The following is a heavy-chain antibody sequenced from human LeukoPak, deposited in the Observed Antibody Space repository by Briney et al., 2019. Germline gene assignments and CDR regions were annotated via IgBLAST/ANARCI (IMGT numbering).Heavy chain of an antibody. CDR3: ARESGYYDSSGYYLYYFDY. D-gene: IGHD3-22*01. J-gene: IGHJ4*02. CDR2: IYSGGST. V-gene: IGHV3-53*05. CDR1: GFTVSSNY. Sequence: GGSLRLSCAASGFTVSSNYMSWVRQAPGKGLEWVSVIYSGGSTYYADSVKGRFTISRDNSKNTLYLQMNSLRAEDTAVYYCARESGYYDSSGYYLYYFDYWGQGTLVTVSS.